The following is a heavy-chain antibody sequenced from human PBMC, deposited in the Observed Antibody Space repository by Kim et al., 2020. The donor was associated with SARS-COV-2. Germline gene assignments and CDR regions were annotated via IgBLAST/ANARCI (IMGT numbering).Heavy chain of an antibody. CDR3: AKSGMYYYGSGTDY. V-gene: IGHV3-23*01. CDR1: GFTFSSYA. J-gene: IGHJ4*02. D-gene: IGHD3-10*01. CDR2: ISGSGGST. Sequence: GGSLRLSCAASGFTFSSYAMSWVRQAPGKGLEWVSAISGSGGSTYYADSVKGRFTISRDNSKNTLYLQMNSLRAEDTAVYYCAKSGMYYYGSGTDYWGQGTLVTVSS.